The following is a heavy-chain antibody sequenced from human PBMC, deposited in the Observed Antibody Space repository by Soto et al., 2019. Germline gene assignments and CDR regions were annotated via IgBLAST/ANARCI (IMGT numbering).Heavy chain of an antibody. CDR3: ARGEMATSTPEN. CDR2: ISYDGSNK. J-gene: IGHJ4*02. CDR1: GFTFSSYA. Sequence: QVQLVESGGGVVQPGRSLRLSCAASGFTFSSYAMHWVRQAPGKGLEWVAVISYDGSNKYYADSVKGRFTISRDNSKNTLYLQMNGLRAEDTAVYYCARGEMATSTPENWGQGTLVTVSS. V-gene: IGHV3-30-3*01. D-gene: IGHD5-12*01.